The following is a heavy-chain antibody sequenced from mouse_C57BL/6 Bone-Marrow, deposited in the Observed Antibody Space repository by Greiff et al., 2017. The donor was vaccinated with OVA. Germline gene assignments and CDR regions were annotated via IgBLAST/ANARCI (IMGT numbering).Heavy chain of an antibody. CDR1: GYTFTDYY. CDR3: ASPIYYYGSSYVRVYFDV. D-gene: IGHD1-1*01. CDR2: INPNNGGT. J-gene: IGHJ1*03. V-gene: IGHV1-26*01. Sequence: EVQLQQSGPELVKPGASVKISCKASGYTFTDYYMNWVKQSHGKSLEWIGDINPNNGGTSYNQKFKGKATLTVDKSSSTAYMELRSLTSEDSAVYYCASPIYYYGSSYVRVYFDVWGTGTTVTVSS.